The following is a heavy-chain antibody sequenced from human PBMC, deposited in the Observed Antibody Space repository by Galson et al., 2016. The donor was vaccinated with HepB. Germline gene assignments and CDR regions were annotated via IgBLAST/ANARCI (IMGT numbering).Heavy chain of an antibody. V-gene: IGHV3-48*02. D-gene: IGHD6-13*01. Sequence: SLRLSCAGSGFTFRSYSMNWVRQAPGKGLEWVSYISRDSSTTHYADSVKGRFTISRDNAKNSLYLQLNSLRDEDTAVYYCARTYSSTWLDAFDIWGQGTKGTVSS. CDR1: GFTFRSYS. CDR2: ISRDSSTT. J-gene: IGHJ3*02. CDR3: ARTYSSTWLDAFDI.